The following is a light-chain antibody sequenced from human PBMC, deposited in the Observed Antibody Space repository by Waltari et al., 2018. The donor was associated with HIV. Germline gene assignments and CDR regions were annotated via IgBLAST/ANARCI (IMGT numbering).Light chain of an antibody. CDR2: KDS. J-gene: IGLJ2*01. CDR3: QSTDSSGTYVV. V-gene: IGLV3-25*03. Sequence: SYELTQPPSVSVSPGQTARITCSGDALPKQSGYWYQQKPGQAPVLVIYKDSEKSSGSPERFSVSSSGTTVTLTISAVQAEDEADYYCQSTDSSGTYVVFGGGTKLTVL. CDR1: ALPKQS.